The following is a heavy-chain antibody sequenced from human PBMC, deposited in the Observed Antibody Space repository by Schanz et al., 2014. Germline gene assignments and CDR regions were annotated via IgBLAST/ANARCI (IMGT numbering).Heavy chain of an antibody. D-gene: IGHD4-17*01. CDR2: IDGKSTTV. CDR3: ARDGDRFYHNYYMDV. Sequence: EADLVESGGGLIQRGESLRLSCSASGFSFSSYSMNWVRQAPGKGLEWLSYIDGKSTTVYYADSVKGRFTISRDNAKNSLYLQMNSLRAEDTAVYYCARDGDRFYHNYYMDVWGKGTTXTVSS. J-gene: IGHJ6*03. CDR1: GFSFSSYS. V-gene: IGHV3-48*04.